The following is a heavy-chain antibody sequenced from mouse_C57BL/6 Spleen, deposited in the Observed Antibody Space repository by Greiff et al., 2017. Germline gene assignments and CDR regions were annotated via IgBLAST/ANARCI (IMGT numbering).Heavy chain of an antibody. V-gene: IGHV14-1*01. Sequence: EVKLQESGAELVRPGASVKLSCTASGFNIKDYYMHWVKQRPEQGLEWIGRIDPEDGDTEYAPKFQGKATMTADTSSNTAYLQLSSLTAEDTAGYYCTRGIRLYDMDDWGQGTSVTVSS. CDR3: TRGIRLYDMDD. CDR2: IDPEDGDT. J-gene: IGHJ4*01. CDR1: GFNIKDYY. D-gene: IGHD3-2*02.